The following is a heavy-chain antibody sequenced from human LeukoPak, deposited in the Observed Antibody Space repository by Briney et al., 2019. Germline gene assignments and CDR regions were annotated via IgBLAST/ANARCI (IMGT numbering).Heavy chain of an antibody. J-gene: IGHJ4*02. D-gene: IGHD2-15*01. CDR1: GYTFTGYS. V-gene: IGHV1-2*06. CDR2: ISPNSGGT. CDR3: ARRSSGGVSSPFDY. Sequence: ASVKVSCKASGYTFTGYSMHWVRQAPGQGLEWMGRISPNSGGTNYAQSFQGRVTMTRDTSISTAYMELSRLTSDDTAVYYCARRSSGGVSSPFDYWGQGTLVTVSS.